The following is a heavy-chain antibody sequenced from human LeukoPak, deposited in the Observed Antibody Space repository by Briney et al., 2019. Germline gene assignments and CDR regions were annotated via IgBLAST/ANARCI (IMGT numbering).Heavy chain of an antibody. J-gene: IGHJ5*02. D-gene: IGHD2-2*01. CDR1: GFTLTSSA. CDR2: IVVGSGNT. CDR3: AAAPGRHCSSTSCYAGDWFDP. Sequence: SVKVSCKASGFTLTSSAMQWVRQARGQRLEWIGWIVVGSGNTNYAQKFQERVTITRDMSTSTAYMELSSLRSEDTAVYYCAAAPGRHCSSTSCYAGDWFDPWGQGTLVTVSS. V-gene: IGHV1-58*02.